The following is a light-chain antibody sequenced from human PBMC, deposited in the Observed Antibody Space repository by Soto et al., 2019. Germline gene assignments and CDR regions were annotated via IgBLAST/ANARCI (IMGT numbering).Light chain of an antibody. J-gene: IGKJ4*01. V-gene: IGKV1-9*01. CDR2: EES. Sequence: DIHLTQSPSFLSASVGDRVTITCRPSQAVPNNMAWYQQKPGKPPKLLIYEESTLHSGVPSRFSGRKSGTQFTLTIDSLPPEDFATYYWQQVKTYPRTFGGGTKVDIK. CDR3: QQVKTYPRT. CDR1: QAVPNN.